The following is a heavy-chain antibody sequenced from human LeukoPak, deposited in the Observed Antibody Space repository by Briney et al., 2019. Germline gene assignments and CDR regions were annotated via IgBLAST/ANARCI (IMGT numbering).Heavy chain of an antibody. CDR1: GFTFSSYS. CDR3: ARDWFHAIDY. D-gene: IGHD2/OR15-2a*01. V-gene: IGHV3-21*01. Sequence: GGSLRLSCAASGFTFSSYSMNWVRQAPGKGLEWVSSITSSSTYIYYADSVKGRFTISRDNARNSLYLQMNSLRAEDTAVYYCARDWFHAIDYWGQGTLVTVSS. CDR2: ITSSSTYI. J-gene: IGHJ4*02.